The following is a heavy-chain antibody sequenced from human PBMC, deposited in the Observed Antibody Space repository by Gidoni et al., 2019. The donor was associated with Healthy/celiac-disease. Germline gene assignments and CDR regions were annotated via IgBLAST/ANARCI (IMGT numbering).Heavy chain of an antibody. Sequence: EVQLVESGGGLVQPGGSLRLSCAASGFTVSSYWMSWVRQAPGKGLEWVANIKQYGSEKYYVDSVKVRFTISRDNAKNSLYLQMNSLRAEDTAVYYCARGEYCGGDCYSTPLDYWGQGTLVTVSS. CDR1: GFTVSSYW. V-gene: IGHV3-7*01. J-gene: IGHJ4*02. CDR3: ARGEYCGGDCYSTPLDY. D-gene: IGHD2-21*02. CDR2: IKQYGSEK.